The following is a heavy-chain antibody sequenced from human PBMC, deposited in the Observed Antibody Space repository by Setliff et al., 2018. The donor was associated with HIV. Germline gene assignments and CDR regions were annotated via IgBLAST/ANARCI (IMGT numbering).Heavy chain of an antibody. CDR3: ATFRRGSGRYYYYMDV. J-gene: IGHJ6*03. D-gene: IGHD3-10*01. CDR2: LDPEDGET. V-gene: IGHV1-24*01. CDR1: GYTLTDFS. Sequence: VSVKVSCKVSGYTLTDFSIHWVRQAPGKGLEWMGGLDPEDGETIYAQKFQGRVTMTEDTSTDTAYMELSSLRSEDTALYYCATFRRGSGRYYYYMDVWGKGTTVTVSS.